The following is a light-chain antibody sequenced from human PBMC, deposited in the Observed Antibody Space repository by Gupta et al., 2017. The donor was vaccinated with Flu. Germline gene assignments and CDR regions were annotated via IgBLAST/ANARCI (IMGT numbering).Light chain of an antibody. CDR1: QGITNL. J-gene: IGKJ5*01. CDR2: GAS. CDR3: QQYDSVPIT. Sequence: DIQMTQSPSSVSASVGDRVTITWQANQGITNLVNWYQQTPGEAPNLLIYGASCLESGVPSRCSGSGSGTDFTLTISSLQPEDAATYYCQQYDSVPITFGQGTRLEIK. V-gene: IGKV1-12*01.